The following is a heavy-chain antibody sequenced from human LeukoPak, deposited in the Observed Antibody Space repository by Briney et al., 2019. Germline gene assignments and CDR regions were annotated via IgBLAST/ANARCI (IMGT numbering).Heavy chain of an antibody. CDR1: GFTFSSYS. CDR3: ARDGSSSHAFDI. V-gene: IGHV3-21*01. J-gene: IGHJ3*02. Sequence: GGSLRLSCAASGFTFSSYSMNWVRQAPGKGLEWVSSISSSSSYIYYADSVKGRFTISRDNAKNSLYLQMNSLRAEDTAVYYCARDGSSSHAFDIWGQGTMVTVSS. D-gene: IGHD6-6*01. CDR2: ISSSSSYI.